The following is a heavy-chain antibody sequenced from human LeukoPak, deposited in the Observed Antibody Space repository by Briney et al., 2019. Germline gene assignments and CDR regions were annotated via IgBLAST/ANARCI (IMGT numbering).Heavy chain of an antibody. CDR3: ARGVRILSSSWPWNYYYGMDV. V-gene: IGHV4-34*01. Sequence: SETLSLTCTVSGGSISSYYWSWIRQPPGKGLEWIGEINHSGSTNYNPSLKSRVTISVDTSKNQFSLKLSSVTAADTAVYYCARGVRILSSSWPWNYYYGMDVWGQGTTVTVSS. CDR1: GGSISSYY. D-gene: IGHD6-13*01. J-gene: IGHJ6*02. CDR2: INHSGST.